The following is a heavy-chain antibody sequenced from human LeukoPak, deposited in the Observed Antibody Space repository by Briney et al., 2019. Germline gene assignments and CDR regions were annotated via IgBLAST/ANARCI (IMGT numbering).Heavy chain of an antibody. CDR1: GYTFTDYY. CDR2: INPNSGGT. V-gene: IGHV1-2*06. D-gene: IGHD3-3*01. Sequence: ASVKVSCKASGYTFTDYYMHWVRQAPGQGLEWMGRINPNSGGTNYAQKFQGRVTMTRDTSISTAYMELSRLRSDDTAVYYCARVIFGDSNAIDYWGQGTLVTASS. J-gene: IGHJ4*02. CDR3: ARVIFGDSNAIDY.